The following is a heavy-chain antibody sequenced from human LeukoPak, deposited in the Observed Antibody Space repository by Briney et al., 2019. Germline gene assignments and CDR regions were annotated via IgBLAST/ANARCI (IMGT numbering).Heavy chain of an antibody. Sequence: SETLSLTCTVSGGSISGYYWSWIRQPPGKGLEWIGEINHSGSTNYNPSLKSRVTISVDTSKNQFSLKLSSVTAADTAVYYCARFVKYCSGGSCYSDYWGQGTLVTVSS. CDR3: ARFVKYCSGGSCYSDY. CDR1: GGSISGYY. CDR2: INHSGST. D-gene: IGHD2-15*01. J-gene: IGHJ4*02. V-gene: IGHV4-34*01.